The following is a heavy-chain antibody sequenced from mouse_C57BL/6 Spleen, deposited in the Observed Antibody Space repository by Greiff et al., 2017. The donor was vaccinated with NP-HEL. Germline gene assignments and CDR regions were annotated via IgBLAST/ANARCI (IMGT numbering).Heavy chain of an antibody. V-gene: IGHV5-17*01. D-gene: IGHD1-1*01. CDR3: ARPGSSYYAMDY. CDR2: ISSGSSTI. Sequence: EVKLEESGGGLVKPGGSLKLSCAASGFTFSDYGMHWVRQAPEKGLEWVAYISSGSSTIYYADTVKGRFTISRDNAKNTLFVQMTSLRSEDTAMYYCARPGSSYYAMDYWGQGTSVTVSS. J-gene: IGHJ4*01. CDR1: GFTFSDYG.